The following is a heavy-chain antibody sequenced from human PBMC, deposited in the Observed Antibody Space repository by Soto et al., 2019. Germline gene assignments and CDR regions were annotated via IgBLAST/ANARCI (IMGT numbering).Heavy chain of an antibody. CDR2: IKQSGST. J-gene: IGHJ4*02. V-gene: IGHV4-34*01. D-gene: IGHD3-3*01. CDR1: FGSFSNHY. CDR3: ARESAGFFWSGFYPLDS. Sequence: XAESLSLPCAVYFGSFSNHYWSWVRQSPGKGLEWIGEIKQSGSTNYNPSLKSRVTISIDTSKNQFSLKLSSVTAADTALYYCARESAGFFWSGFYPLDSWGQGTLVTVSS.